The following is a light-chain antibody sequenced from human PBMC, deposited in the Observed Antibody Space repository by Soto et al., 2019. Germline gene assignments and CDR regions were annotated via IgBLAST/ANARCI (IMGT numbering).Light chain of an antibody. CDR3: REYGTLPLG. V-gene: IGKV3-20*01. CDR2: GAS. CDR1: QSVSSSY. J-gene: IGKJ4*01. Sequence: EIVLTEPPGTLSLSPVERATLSGRASQSVSSSYLAWYQQKPGQAPRLLIYGASSRATGIPDRFSGSGSGTDFTLTISRLEPEYFAVYHCREYGTLPLGFGGGIKLDIK.